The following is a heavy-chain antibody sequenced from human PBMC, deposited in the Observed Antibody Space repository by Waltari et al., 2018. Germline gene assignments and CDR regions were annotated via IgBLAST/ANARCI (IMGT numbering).Heavy chain of an antibody. CDR2: ISGSGGST. J-gene: IGHJ3*02. CDR1: GFTFSSYA. Sequence: EVQLLESGGGLVQPGGSLRLSCAASGFTFSSYAMSWVRQAPGKGLEWISAISGSGGSTYYADSVKGRFTISRDNSKNTLYLQMNSLRAEDMALYYCAKDKFKTIQGAFDIWGQGTMVTVSS. CDR3: AKDKFKTIQGAFDI. V-gene: IGHV3-23*01. D-gene: IGHD3-3*01.